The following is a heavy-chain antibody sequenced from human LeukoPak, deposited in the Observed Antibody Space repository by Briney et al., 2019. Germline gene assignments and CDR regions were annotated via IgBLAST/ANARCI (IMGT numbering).Heavy chain of an antibody. CDR1: GGTFSSYG. D-gene: IGHD3-9*01. Sequence: GASVKVSCKASGGTFSSYGISWVRQAPGQGLEWMGGIIPIFGTANYAQKFQGRVTITADESTSTAYMELSSLRSEDTAVYYCAGGGLRYFVYWGQGTLVTVSS. V-gene: IGHV1-69*13. J-gene: IGHJ4*02. CDR2: IIPIFGTA. CDR3: AGGGLRYFVY.